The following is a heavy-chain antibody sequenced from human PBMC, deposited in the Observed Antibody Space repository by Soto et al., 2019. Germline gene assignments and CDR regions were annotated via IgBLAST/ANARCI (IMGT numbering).Heavy chain of an antibody. V-gene: IGHV3-30*18. Sequence: PGGSLRLSCAASVFPFSDYAMPWVRQAPGKGLEWVAVVSHDGRNTHYADSVKGRFTISRDSSKNTVSLEMTSLRAEDTAVYYCAKGGRQWLVTSDFNYWGQGALVTVSS. CDR2: VSHDGRNT. D-gene: IGHD6-19*01. CDR1: VFPFSDYA. CDR3: AKGGRQWLVTSDFNY. J-gene: IGHJ4*02.